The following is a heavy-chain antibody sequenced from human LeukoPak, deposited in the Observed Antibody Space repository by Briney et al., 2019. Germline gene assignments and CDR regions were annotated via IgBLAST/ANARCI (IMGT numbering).Heavy chain of an antibody. CDR2: ISYDGSNK. V-gene: IGHV3-30*04. J-gene: IGHJ6*02. CDR1: GFTFSSYA. Sequence: GRSLRLSCAASGFTFSSYAMHWVRQAPGKGLEWVAVISYDGSNKYYADSVKGRFTISRDNSKNTLYLQMNSLRAEDTAVYYCARDPYDILTGYYIRCMDVWGQGTTVTVSS. CDR3: ARDPYDILTGYYIRCMDV. D-gene: IGHD3-9*01.